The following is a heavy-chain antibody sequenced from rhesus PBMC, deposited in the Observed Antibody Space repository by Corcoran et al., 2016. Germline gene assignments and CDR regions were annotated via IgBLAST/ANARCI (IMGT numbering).Heavy chain of an antibody. D-gene: IGHD1-44*02. CDR2: IYGNSAST. CDR3: AGGEEDWYFDL. V-gene: IGHV4S16*01. Sequence: QVQLQESGPGLVKPSETLSVTCAVSGGSISSSYWSWIRQAPGKGLEWIGNIYGNSASTNYNPTLKKRVTSSKETSKNQFARKLSSVTAVDTAVYYCAGGEEDWYFDLGGPGTPITISS. CDR1: GGSISSSY. J-gene: IGHJ2*01.